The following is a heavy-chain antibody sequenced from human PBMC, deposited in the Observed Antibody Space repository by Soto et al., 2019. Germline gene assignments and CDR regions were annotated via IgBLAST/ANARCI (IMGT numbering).Heavy chain of an antibody. V-gene: IGHV3-23*01. Sequence: EVQLLESGGGFVQPGGSLRLSCAASRFTFGAYYMSWVRQAPGKGLEWVSTISNSGGGGDTYYADSVKGRFTISRDNSQNTLYLQIDSPRAEDTAIYYCAKGRGGSMDGTEFDYWGQGTLVTVSS. CDR3: AKGRGGSMDGTEFDY. J-gene: IGHJ4*02. D-gene: IGHD3-10*01. CDR1: RFTFGAYY. CDR2: ISNSGGGGDT.